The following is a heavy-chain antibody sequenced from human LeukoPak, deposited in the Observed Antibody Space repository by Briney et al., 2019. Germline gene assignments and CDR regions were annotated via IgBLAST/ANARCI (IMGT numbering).Heavy chain of an antibody. CDR2: IRSSGGTT. Sequence: GGSLRLSCAASGFTFSSYAMSWVRQAPGKGLEWVSGIRSSGGTTYYADSVKGRFTISRDNSKNTLYLQMNSLRAEDTAVYYCAKEWEQVGVPLFDYWGQGSLVTVSS. CDR1: GFTFSSYA. V-gene: IGHV3-23*01. J-gene: IGHJ4*02. D-gene: IGHD1-26*01. CDR3: AKEWEQVGVPLFDY.